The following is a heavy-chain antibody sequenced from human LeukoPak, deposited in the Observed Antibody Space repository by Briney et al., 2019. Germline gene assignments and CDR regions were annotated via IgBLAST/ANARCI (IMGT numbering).Heavy chain of an antibody. J-gene: IGHJ4*02. Sequence: GSLRLSCAASGFTFSSYAMSWVRQPPGKGLEWIGSIYYSGSTYYNPSLKSRVTISVDTSKNQFSLKLSSVTAADTAVYYCARANYYDSSGVRYWGQGTLVTVSS. CDR2: IYYSGST. CDR1: GFTFSSYA. CDR3: ARANYYDSSGVRY. V-gene: IGHV4-39*07. D-gene: IGHD3-22*01.